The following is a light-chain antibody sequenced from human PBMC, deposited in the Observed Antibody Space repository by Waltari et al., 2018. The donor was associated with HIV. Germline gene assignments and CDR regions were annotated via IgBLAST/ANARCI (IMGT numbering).Light chain of an antibody. CDR1: QSVSRNF. CDR2: GSS. Sequence: EIVLTQSPVTLSLSPGGRVALSCRASQSVSRNFLAWYQQRLGQSPRLLIYGSSSRATGVPDRFSGSGSGTDVTLTITRLEPEDFAVYYCQQYGSSPLTFGGGTKVEI. V-gene: IGKV3-20*01. J-gene: IGKJ4*01. CDR3: QQYGSSPLT.